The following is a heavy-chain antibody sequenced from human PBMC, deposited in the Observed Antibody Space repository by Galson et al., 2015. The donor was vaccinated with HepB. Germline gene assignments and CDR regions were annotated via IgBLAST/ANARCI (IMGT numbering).Heavy chain of an antibody. Sequence: SVKVSCKASGYTFTSYVMYWVRQAPGQRLEWMGWINAGNGNTKYSQNFQGRVTITRDTSASTAYMELSRLRSEDTAVYYCARVTGADPNWFDPWGQGTLVTVSS. V-gene: IGHV1-3*01. CDR1: GYTFTSYV. J-gene: IGHJ5*02. CDR3: ARVTGADPNWFDP. CDR2: INAGNGNT. D-gene: IGHD1-14*01.